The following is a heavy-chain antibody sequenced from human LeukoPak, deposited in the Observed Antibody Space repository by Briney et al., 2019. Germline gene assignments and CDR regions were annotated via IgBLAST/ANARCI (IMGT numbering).Heavy chain of an antibody. CDR2: INPNSGGT. CDR3: ARGGSSWIRVDAFDI. D-gene: IGHD6-13*01. CDR1: GYTFTGYY. V-gene: IGHV1-2*02. J-gene: IGHJ3*02. Sequence: ASVKVSCKASGYTFTGYYMHWVRQAPGQGLEWMGWINPNSGGTNYAQKFQGRVTMTRDTSISTAYMELSSLRSDDTAMYYCARGGSSWIRVDAFDIWGQGTMVTVSS.